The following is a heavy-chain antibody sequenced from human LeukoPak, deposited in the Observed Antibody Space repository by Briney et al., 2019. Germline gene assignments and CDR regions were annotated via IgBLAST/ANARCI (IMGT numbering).Heavy chain of an antibody. CDR2: IYSGGST. J-gene: IGHJ6*02. CDR1: GFTVSSNY. V-gene: IGHV3-53*04. CDR3: ARYDTHHGYYYGMDV. Sequence: PGGSLRLSCAASGFTVSSNYMSWVRQAPGKGLEWVSVIYSGGSTYYADSVKGRFTISRHNSKNTLYLQMNSLRAEDTAVYYCARYDTHHGYYYGMDVWGQGTTVTVSS. D-gene: IGHD1-1*01.